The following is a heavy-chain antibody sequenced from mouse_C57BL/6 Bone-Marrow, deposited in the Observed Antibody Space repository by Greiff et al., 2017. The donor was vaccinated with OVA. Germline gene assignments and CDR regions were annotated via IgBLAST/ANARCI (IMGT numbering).Heavy chain of an antibody. Sequence: VQLQESGAELVRPGASVTLSCKASGYTFTDYEMHWVKQTPVHGLEWIGAIDPETGGTAYNQKFKGKAILTADKSSSTAYMELRSLTSEDSAVYYCQIYYDYDGYAMDYWGQGTSVTVSS. CDR1: GYTFTDYE. CDR3: QIYYDYDGYAMDY. V-gene: IGHV1-15*01. D-gene: IGHD2-4*01. J-gene: IGHJ4*01. CDR2: IDPETGGT.